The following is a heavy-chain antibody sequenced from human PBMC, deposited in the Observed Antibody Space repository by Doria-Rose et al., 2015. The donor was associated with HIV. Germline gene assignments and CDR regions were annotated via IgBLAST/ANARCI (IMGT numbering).Heavy chain of an antibody. V-gene: IGHV2-26*01. Sequence: QESGPVLVKPTETLTLTCTVSGVSLSSPGMGVSWIRQPPGKALEWLANNFSDDERSYKTSLKSRLTISRDNSKSQVVLTMTDMDPVDTATYYCARIKSSRWYHKYYFDFWGQGTLVIVSA. CDR1: GVSLSSPGMG. CDR3: ARIKSSRWYHKYYFDF. D-gene: IGHD6-13*01. J-gene: IGHJ4*02. CDR2: NFSDDER.